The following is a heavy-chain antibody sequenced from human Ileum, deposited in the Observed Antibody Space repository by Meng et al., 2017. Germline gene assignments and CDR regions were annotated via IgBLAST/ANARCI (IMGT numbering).Heavy chain of an antibody. Sequence: GESLKTSCAASGFTFSSYAMSWVRQAPGKGLEWVSAIRGSGGSTYYADSVKGRFTISRDNSKNTLYLQMNSLRAEDTAVYYCAKDHDYGGKSYYFDYWGQGTLVTVSS. CDR3: AKDHDYGGKSYYFDY. J-gene: IGHJ4*02. CDR2: IRGSGGST. V-gene: IGHV3-23*01. CDR1: GFTFSSYA. D-gene: IGHD4-23*01.